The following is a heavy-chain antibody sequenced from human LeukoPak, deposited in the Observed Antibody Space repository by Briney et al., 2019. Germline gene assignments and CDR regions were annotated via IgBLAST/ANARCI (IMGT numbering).Heavy chain of an antibody. CDR2: IYTSGIT. Sequence: PSQTLSLTCTVSGGSISSGSYYWSWIRQSAGKGLEWIGRIYTSGITNYKSSLKSRVTISVDTSKNQFSLKLSSVTAADTAVYYCARRGLLWFGELRYWGQGTLVTVSS. D-gene: IGHD3-10*01. V-gene: IGHV4-61*02. CDR1: GGSISSGSYY. J-gene: IGHJ4*02. CDR3: ARRGLLWFGELRY.